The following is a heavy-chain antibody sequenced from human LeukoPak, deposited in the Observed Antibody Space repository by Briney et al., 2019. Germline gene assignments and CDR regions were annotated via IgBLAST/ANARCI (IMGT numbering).Heavy chain of an antibody. CDR3: ARELYYGSGSPGRD. CDR1: GFTFSSYA. CDR2: ISYDGSIE. D-gene: IGHD3-10*01. J-gene: IGHJ4*02. V-gene: IGHV3-30*04. Sequence: PGRSLRLSCAASGFTFSSYAMHWVRQAPGKGLEWVAVISYDGSIEYYADSVKGRFTISRDNSKNTLHLQMNSLRVEDTAVYYCARELYYGSGSPGRDWGQGTLVTVPS.